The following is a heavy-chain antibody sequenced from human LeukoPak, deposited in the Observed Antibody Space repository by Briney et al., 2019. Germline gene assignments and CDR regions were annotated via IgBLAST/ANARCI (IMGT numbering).Heavy chain of an antibody. V-gene: IGHV3-64D*06. Sequence: GGSLRLCCSASGFTFSSYAMHWVRQAPGKGLEYVSAISNNGGSTYYADSVKGRFTISRDNSKNTLYLQMSSLRAEDTAVYYCVRKVAVAGYYFDYWGQGTLVTVSS. CDR2: ISNNGGST. CDR1: GFTFSSYA. J-gene: IGHJ4*02. CDR3: VRKVAVAGYYFDY. D-gene: IGHD6-19*01.